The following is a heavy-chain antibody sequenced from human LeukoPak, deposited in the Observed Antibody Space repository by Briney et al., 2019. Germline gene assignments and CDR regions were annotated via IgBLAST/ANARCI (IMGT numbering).Heavy chain of an antibody. CDR1: GGSIGSHY. V-gene: IGHV4-59*11. CDR2: VYDIGST. J-gene: IGHJ4*02. CDR3: ARGLYYYDSSFGY. Sequence: PSETLSLTCTVSGGSIGSHYWTWIRQTPGKGLEWIGYVYDIGSTKYNPSLKSRVTISVDTSKKQFSLKLSSVTAADTAVYYCARGLYYYDSSFGYWGQGTLVTVSS. D-gene: IGHD3-22*01.